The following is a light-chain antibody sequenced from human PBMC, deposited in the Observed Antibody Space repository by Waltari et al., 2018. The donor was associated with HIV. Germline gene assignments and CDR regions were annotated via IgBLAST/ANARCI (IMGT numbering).Light chain of an antibody. J-gene: IGLJ2*01. CDR2: VVS. CDR3: TSYTSLTTVV. CDR1: NDDIGSYIY. Sequence: QSVLTQPASVSGSPGQSITIPCTGTNDDIGSYIYVSWYQQHPGKAPKLRMYVVSARPSGASDRFSGSQSGHTASLTISGIQTEDEAHYYCTSYTSLTTVVFGGGTKLTVL. V-gene: IGLV2-14*03.